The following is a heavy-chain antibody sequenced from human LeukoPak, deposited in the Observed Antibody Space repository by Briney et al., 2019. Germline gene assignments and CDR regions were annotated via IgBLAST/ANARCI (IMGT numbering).Heavy chain of an antibody. CDR2: ISSSGGSI. J-gene: IGHJ4*02. Sequence: GGSLILSCAASGFTFSNYEINWVRQAPGKGLEWVSYISSSGGSIYYADSVKGRFTISRDNAKNSLYLQMNSLRAEDTAVYYCARGYRYGYDYWGQGTLVTVSS. D-gene: IGHD5-18*01. CDR3: ARGYRYGYDY. CDR1: GFTFSNYE. V-gene: IGHV3-48*03.